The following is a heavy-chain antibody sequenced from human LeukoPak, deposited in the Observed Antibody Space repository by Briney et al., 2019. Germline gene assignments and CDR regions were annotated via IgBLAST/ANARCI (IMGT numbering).Heavy chain of an antibody. Sequence: SETLSLTCTVSGGSISSSSYYWGWLRQPPGKGLEWIGSIYYSGITYYNPSLKSRVSISVDTSKKQFSLKLSSVTAADTAVHYCARQDGYCSSTSCTGYFDSWGQGTLVTVSS. CDR1: GGSISSSSYY. D-gene: IGHD2-2*03. V-gene: IGHV4-39*01. J-gene: IGHJ4*02. CDR3: ARQDGYCSSTSCTGYFDS. CDR2: IYYSGIT.